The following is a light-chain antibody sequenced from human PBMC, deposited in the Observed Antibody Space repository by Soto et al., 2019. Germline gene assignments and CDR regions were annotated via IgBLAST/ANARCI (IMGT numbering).Light chain of an antibody. CDR1: QNIYNN. Sequence: EIVLTQSPATLSVSPGERATLSCRASQNIYNNVAWYQHRPGQAPRLLIYRASTRATGVPARFSGSGFGTEYTLTISSLQSEDFAVYSCLQYHNLWAFGQGTKVDIK. CDR2: RAS. J-gene: IGKJ1*01. CDR3: LQYHNLWA. V-gene: IGKV3-15*01.